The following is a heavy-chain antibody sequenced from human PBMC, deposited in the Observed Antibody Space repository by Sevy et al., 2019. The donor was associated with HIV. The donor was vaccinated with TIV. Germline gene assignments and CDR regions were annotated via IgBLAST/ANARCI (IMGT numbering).Heavy chain of an antibody. Sequence: GGSLRLSCAASGFSLDSYWMSWVRQAPGKGLEWVANINQDGSVKYYVDSVKGRFTISRDIARNLLYLQMNSLRADDTALDYCVRAIAAHGSFWGQGTLVTVSS. CDR1: GFSLDSYW. J-gene: IGHJ4*02. V-gene: IGHV3-7*04. CDR2: INQDGSVK. CDR3: VRAIAAHGSF. D-gene: IGHD6-13*01.